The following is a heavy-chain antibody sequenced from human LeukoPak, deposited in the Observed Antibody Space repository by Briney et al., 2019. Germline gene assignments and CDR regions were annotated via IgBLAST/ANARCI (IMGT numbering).Heavy chain of an antibody. Sequence: PSETLSLTCAVYGGSFSGYYWSWIRQPPGKGLEWIGEINHSGSTNYNPSLKSRVTIPVDTSKNQFSLKLSSVTAADTAVYYCARGKRTRYYYDSSGYPDYWGQGTLVTVSS. CDR1: GGSFSGYY. V-gene: IGHV4-34*01. CDR3: ARGKRTRYYYDSSGYPDY. CDR2: INHSGST. J-gene: IGHJ4*02. D-gene: IGHD3-22*01.